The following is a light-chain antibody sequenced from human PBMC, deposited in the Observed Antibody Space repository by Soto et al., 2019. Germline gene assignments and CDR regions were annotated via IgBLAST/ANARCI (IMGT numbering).Light chain of an antibody. Sequence: DIQMTQSPSTLSASVGDRVAIICRASQSISTWLAWYQHKPGKAPKLLIYEASTLESEVPSRFSGSGSGTDFTLTITSLQPDDFATYYCQQYNTYPHTFGQGTKLETK. V-gene: IGKV1-5*03. CDR1: QSISTW. CDR2: EAS. J-gene: IGKJ2*01. CDR3: QQYNTYPHT.